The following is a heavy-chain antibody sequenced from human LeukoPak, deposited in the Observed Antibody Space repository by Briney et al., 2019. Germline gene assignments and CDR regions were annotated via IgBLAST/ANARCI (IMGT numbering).Heavy chain of an antibody. CDR1: GYTFTGYY. J-gene: IGHJ4*02. V-gene: IGHV1-2*02. Sequence: ASVKVSCKASGYTFTGYYMHWVRQAPGQGLEWMGWINPNSGGINYAQKFQGRVTMTRDTSISTAYMELSRLRSDDTAVYYCARDLRGYCSSTSCYPEGYWGQGTLVTVSS. CDR3: ARDLRGYCSSTSCYPEGY. CDR2: INPNSGGI. D-gene: IGHD2-2*01.